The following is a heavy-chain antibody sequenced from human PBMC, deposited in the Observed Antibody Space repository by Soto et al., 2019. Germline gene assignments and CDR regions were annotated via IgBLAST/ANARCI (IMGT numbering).Heavy chain of an antibody. Sequence: QVQLVQSGAEVKKPGSSVRVSCTASGGTFRSYAISWVRQAPGQGLEWIGGIIPIFGTANYAQKFQGRLTIIADESTSTAYMELSSLRSEDTAVYYCARSDYCGGDCYAFLDYWGQGTLVTVSS. CDR3: ARSDYCGGDCYAFLDY. CDR1: GGTFRSYA. D-gene: IGHD2-21*02. V-gene: IGHV1-69*12. CDR2: IIPIFGTA. J-gene: IGHJ4*02.